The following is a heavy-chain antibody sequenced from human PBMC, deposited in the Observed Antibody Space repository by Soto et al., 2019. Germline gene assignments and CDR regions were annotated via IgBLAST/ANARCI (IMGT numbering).Heavy chain of an antibody. J-gene: IGHJ4*02. D-gene: IGHD6-13*01. CDR2: INHSGST. CDR1: GGSFSGYY. CDR3: ARGRHDLYSSSWHFDY. V-gene: IGHV4-34*01. Sequence: SETLSLTCAVYGGSFSGYYWSWIRQPPGKGLEWIGEINHSGSTNYNPSLKSRVTISVDTSKNQFSLKLSSVTAADTAVYYCARGRHDLYSSSWHFDYWGQGTLVTVSS.